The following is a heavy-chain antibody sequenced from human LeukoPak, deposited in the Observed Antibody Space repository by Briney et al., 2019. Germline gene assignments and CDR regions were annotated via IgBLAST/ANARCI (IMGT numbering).Heavy chain of an antibody. CDR2: IIPIYGTP. CDR1: GGTFSSYA. D-gene: IGHD3-10*01. J-gene: IGHJ6*03. V-gene: IGHV1-69*13. Sequence: GASVKVSCKASGGTFSSYAISWVRQAPGQGLEWMGGIIPIYGTPNYAQKFQGRVTITADESTSTAYMELSSLRSEDTAVYYCARGGTMVRGVIIDPRVYYYYYMDVWGKGTTVTISS. CDR3: ARGGTMVRGVIIDPRVYYYYYMDV.